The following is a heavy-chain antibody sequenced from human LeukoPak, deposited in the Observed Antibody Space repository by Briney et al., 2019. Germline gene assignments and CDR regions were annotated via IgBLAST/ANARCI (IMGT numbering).Heavy chain of an antibody. CDR1: GVSIHDFY. V-gene: IGHV4-59*08. J-gene: IGHJ5*02. CDR2: IYYSGST. CDR3: ARLSYDFWSGYLPTQYNWFDP. Sequence: PSETLSLTCTVSGVSIHDFYWSWIRQPPGKGLEWIGYIYYSGSTNYNPSLKSRVTISVDTSKNQFSLKLSSVTAADTAVYYCARLSYDFWSGYLPTQYNWFDPWGQGTLVTVSS. D-gene: IGHD3-3*01.